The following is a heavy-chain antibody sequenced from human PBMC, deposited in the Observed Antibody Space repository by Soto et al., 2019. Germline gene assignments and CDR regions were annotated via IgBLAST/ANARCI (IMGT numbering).Heavy chain of an antibody. V-gene: IGHV4-59*01. CDR3: GRETREGGAYTMDS. Sequence: SETLSLTCTVSGDPISNYYWSWIRQPPGKGLEWIGYIHYSGTTNYNPSLESRVTISVDTSKNQFSLKVSSVTAADTAVYYCGRETREGGAYTMDSGGLETLVTFSS. D-gene: IGHD2-2*02. CDR1: GDPISNYY. CDR2: IHYSGTT. J-gene: IGHJ4*02.